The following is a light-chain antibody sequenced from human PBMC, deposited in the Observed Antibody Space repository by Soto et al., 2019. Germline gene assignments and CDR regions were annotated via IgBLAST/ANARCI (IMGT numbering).Light chain of an antibody. CDR1: QSIYSNY. CDR3: QQYGDPPYT. Sequence: IVVTQSPGSLSLSPGEGASLSCRTSQSIYSNYLAWYQHKPGRSPRLLIYHSSTRAAGTPDRFSGSGSGTDFALTISRLEPEDFAVYYCQQYGDPPYTFGQGTRVEIK. J-gene: IGKJ2*01. V-gene: IGKV3-20*01. CDR2: HSS.